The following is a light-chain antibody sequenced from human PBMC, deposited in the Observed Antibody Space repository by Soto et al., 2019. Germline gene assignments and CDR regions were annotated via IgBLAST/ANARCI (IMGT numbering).Light chain of an antibody. V-gene: IGKV1-5*01. CDR3: QQYNSYPIT. J-gene: IGKJ5*01. Sequence: IQMPESPSTLSASVGDRVTITCRASQSISSWLAWYQQKPGKAPKLLIYDASSLESGVPSRFSGSGSGTEFTLTISSLQPDDFATYYCQQYNSYPITFGQGTRLDIK. CDR1: QSISSW. CDR2: DAS.